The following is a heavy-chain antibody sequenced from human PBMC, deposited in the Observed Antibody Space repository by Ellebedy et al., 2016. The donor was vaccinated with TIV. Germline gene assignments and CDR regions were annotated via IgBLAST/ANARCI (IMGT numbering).Heavy chain of an antibody. D-gene: IGHD6-6*01. CDR2: MNTNSGNT. CDR3: ARGVLIGSSSSRNPY. CDR1: GYTFTTYD. V-gene: IGHV1-8*01. Sequence: ASVKVSXXASGYTFTTYDIHWVRQAAGQGLEWMGWMNTNSGNTGYAQKFQGRVTMTRNSSTSTAYMELSNLTSEDTAVYYCARGVLIGSSSSRNPYWGQGTLVTVSS. J-gene: IGHJ4*02.